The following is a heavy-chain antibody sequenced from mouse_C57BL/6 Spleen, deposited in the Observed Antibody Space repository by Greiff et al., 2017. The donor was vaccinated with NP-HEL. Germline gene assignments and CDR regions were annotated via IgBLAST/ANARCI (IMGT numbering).Heavy chain of an antibody. CDR2: INPNNGGT. Sequence: EVQLQQSGPELVKPGASVKIPCKASGYTFTDYNMDWVKQSHGKSLEWIGDINPNNGGTIYNQKFKGKATLTVDKSSSTAYMELRSLTSEDTAVYYCAREGYDGYYPWFAYWGQGTLVTVSA. V-gene: IGHV1-18*01. J-gene: IGHJ3*01. D-gene: IGHD2-3*01. CDR3: AREGYDGYYPWFAY. CDR1: GYTFTDYN.